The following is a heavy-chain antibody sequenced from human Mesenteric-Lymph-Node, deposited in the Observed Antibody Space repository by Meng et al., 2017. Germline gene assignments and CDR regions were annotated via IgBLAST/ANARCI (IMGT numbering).Heavy chain of an antibody. CDR1: GYTFSRYA. D-gene: IGHD3-22*01. CDR3: TRVLYYYDNGGYYNSFDS. V-gene: IGHV1-2*06. CDR2: ISPNTGGT. Sequence: QGQRVQAGAEVKKPGGSVKVSCKASGYTFSRYAIHWVRQAPGQRLEWMGRISPNTGGTNSAQKFQGGVTMTGDTSISTVYMELSRLRSDDTAVYFCTRVLYYYDNGGYYNSFDSWGQGTLVTVFS. J-gene: IGHJ4*02.